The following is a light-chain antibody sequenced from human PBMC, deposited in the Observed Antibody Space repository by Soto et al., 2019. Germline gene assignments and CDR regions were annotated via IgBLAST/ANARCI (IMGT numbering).Light chain of an antibody. CDR1: HNVNSSY. V-gene: IGKV3-20*01. CDR2: GTS. CDR3: QQYRGSPRT. J-gene: IGKJ1*01. Sequence: VLAQSPGTLSLSPGERVTLSCWASHNVNSSYLAWYQHKPGQAPRLLIYGTSSRATGIPDRFSGSGSGTDFSLTISSLEPEDFAVYYCQQYRGSPRTFGQGTKVDIK.